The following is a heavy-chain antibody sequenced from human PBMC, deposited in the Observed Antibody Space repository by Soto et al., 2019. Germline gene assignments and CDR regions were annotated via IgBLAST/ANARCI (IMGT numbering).Heavy chain of an antibody. CDR1: GGPISSYN. D-gene: IGHD5-18*01. J-gene: IGHJ4*02. CDR2: IDYSGST. V-gene: IGHV4-59*01. CDR3: ARSYGGGYYFDY. Sequence: TGTLYLNCTVSGGPISSYNRSWIRQPPGKGLEWIGYIDYSGSTNYNPSPKSRVIISVDTSKNQFSLKLSSVIAADTAVYYCARSYGGGYYFDYWGQGTLVTV.